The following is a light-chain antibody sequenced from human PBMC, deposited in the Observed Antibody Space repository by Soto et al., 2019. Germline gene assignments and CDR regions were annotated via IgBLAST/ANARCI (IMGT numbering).Light chain of an antibody. V-gene: IGKV3-20*01. Sequence: EIVLTQSPGTLSLSPGERATLSCRASQSVSSSYLAWYQQKPGQAPRLLIYGASGRATGIPDRLSGSGCGTGFTLTISRLEHEDFAVYYWQQYGRSPICTFGPEPKVHIK. J-gene: IGKJ3*01. CDR2: GAS. CDR3: QQYGRSPICT. CDR1: QSVSSSY.